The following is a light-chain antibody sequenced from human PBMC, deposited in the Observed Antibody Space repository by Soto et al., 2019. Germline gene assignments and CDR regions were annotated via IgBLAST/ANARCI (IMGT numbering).Light chain of an antibody. V-gene: IGKV1-12*01. CDR1: QAITSW. CDR3: QQTSNTPQT. Sequence: DIHVTQSPSSVSASVGDRVTITCRASQAITSWLAWYQQKPGRAPKLLIYSASSLQSGVPSRFSGSGSGTDFTLTIRSLQPEDFATYYCQQTSNTPQTFGGGTKVEIK. CDR2: SAS. J-gene: IGKJ4*01.